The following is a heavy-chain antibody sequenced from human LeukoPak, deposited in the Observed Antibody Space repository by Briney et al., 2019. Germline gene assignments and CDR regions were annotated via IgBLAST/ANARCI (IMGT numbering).Heavy chain of an antibody. J-gene: IGHJ3*02. CDR2: IRSKAKSYAT. D-gene: IGHD3-22*01. CDR1: GFTFSDSA. CDR3: THYYDGSGYYGAFDS. V-gene: IGHV3-73*01. Sequence: GGSLKLSCAASGFTFSDSAVHWVRQASGKGLGWVGRIRSKAKSYATAYAASVKGRFTISRDDSETTAYLQMNSLKTEDTAVYYCTHYYDGSGYYGAFDSWGQGTMVTVSS.